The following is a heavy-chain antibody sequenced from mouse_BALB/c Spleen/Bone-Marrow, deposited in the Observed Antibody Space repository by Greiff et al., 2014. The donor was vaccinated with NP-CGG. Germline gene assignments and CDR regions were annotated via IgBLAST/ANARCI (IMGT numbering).Heavy chain of an antibody. CDR1: GYTFTSYW. Sequence: VQLQQSGAELVRPGASVKLSCKASGYTFTSYWINWVKQRPGQGLEWIGNIYPSDSYTNYNQKFKDKATLTVDKSSSTAYMQLSSPTSEDSAVYYCTRSYGSSYEYYFDYWGQGTTLTDSS. D-gene: IGHD1-1*01. V-gene: IGHV1-69*02. J-gene: IGHJ2*01. CDR2: IYPSDSYT. CDR3: TRSYGSSYEYYFDY.